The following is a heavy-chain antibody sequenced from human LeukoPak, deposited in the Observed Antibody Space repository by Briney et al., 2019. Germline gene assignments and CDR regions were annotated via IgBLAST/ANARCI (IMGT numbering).Heavy chain of an antibody. Sequence: GGSLRLSCAASGFTFSDYYMSWIRQAPGKGLEWVAVISYDGSNKYYADSVKGRFTISRDNSKNTLYLQMNSLRAEDTAVYYCARDQALTYYYYYYMDVWGKGTTVTVSS. CDR1: GFTFSDYY. D-gene: IGHD1-14*01. J-gene: IGHJ6*03. V-gene: IGHV3-30-3*01. CDR3: ARDQALTYYYYYYMDV. CDR2: ISYDGSNK.